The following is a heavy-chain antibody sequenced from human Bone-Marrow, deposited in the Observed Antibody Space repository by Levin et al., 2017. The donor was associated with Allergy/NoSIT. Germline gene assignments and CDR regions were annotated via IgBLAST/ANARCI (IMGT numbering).Heavy chain of an antibody. CDR3: AKDRSLERRGIFDY. CDR1: GFTFSSYA. D-gene: IGHD1-1*01. J-gene: IGHJ4*02. Sequence: GESLKISCVASGFTFSSYAMSWVRQAPGKGLEWVSAISGSGGDTYYADSVKGRFTISRDNSKNTLYLQMNSLRAEDTAVYFCAKDRSLERRGIFDYWGQGTLVTVSS. CDR2: ISGSGGDT. V-gene: IGHV3-23*01.